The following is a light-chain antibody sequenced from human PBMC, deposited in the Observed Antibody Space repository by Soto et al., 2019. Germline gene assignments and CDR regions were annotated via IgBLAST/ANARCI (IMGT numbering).Light chain of an antibody. CDR1: QGIRND. V-gene: IGKV1-17*01. J-gene: IGKJ5*01. CDR3: QQYNSYPIT. CDR2: AAS. Sequence: DIPMTQAPSSRGATVGDRVTLTCRASQGIRNDLGWYQQKPGTAPKLLIYAASNFESGAPSRFSGSGSGTEFTLTISSLQPDDFATYYYQQYNSYPITFGQGTRLEI.